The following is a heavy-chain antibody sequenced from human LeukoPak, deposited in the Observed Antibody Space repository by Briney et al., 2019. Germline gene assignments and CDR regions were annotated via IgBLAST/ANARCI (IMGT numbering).Heavy chain of an antibody. D-gene: IGHD5-18*01. V-gene: IGHV3-48*03. Sequence: QAGGSLRLSCEASGFIFSSYEMNWVRQAPGKGLEGVSYISSSGSTKYYADSVKGRFTISRDNAKNSLYLQMNSLRAEDTAVYCCARGSGYTYAFTGRERTKSRLDYWGQGTLVTVSS. CDR3: ARGSGYTYAFTGRERTKSRLDY. J-gene: IGHJ4*02. CDR2: ISSSGSTK. CDR1: GFIFSSYE.